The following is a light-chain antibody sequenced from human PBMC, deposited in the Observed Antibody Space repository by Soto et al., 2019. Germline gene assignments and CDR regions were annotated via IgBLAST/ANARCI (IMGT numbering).Light chain of an antibody. Sequence: QSALTQTASVSGSPGQSITISCTGTTSDVCGYNYVSWYQQHPGEAPKLIIYEVINRPSGISNRFSGSKSGNTASLTISGLQAEDEADYYCSSYSRTSTLVLFGGGTKLTVL. CDR3: SSYSRTSTLVL. CDR2: EVI. V-gene: IGLV2-14*01. J-gene: IGLJ2*01. CDR1: TSDVCGYNY.